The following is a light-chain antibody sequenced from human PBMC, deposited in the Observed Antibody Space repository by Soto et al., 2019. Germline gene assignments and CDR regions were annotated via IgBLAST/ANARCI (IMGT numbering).Light chain of an antibody. J-gene: IGLJ1*01. CDR1: SSDVGGYNY. CDR2: EVT. CDR3: SSYAGTSTYV. V-gene: IGLV2-14*01. Sequence: QSVLTQPASVSGSPGQSITISCTGTSSDVGGYNYVSWYQQHPGKAPKLVIYEVTKRPSGVSNRFSGSKSGNTASLTISGLQAEDETDYYCSSYAGTSTYVFGGGTKLTVL.